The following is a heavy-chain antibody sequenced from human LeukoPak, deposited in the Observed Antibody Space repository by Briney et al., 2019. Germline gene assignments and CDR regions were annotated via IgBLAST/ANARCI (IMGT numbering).Heavy chain of an antibody. Sequence: GGSLRLSCTASGFTFGDYAMSWVRQAPGKGLERVGFIRSKAYGGTTEYAASVKGRFTISRDDSKSIAYLQMNSLKTEDTAVYYCTRDCSGGSCYSYYWGQGTLVTVSS. J-gene: IGHJ4*02. CDR1: GFTFGDYA. CDR3: TRDCSGGSCYSYY. V-gene: IGHV3-49*04. D-gene: IGHD2-15*01. CDR2: IRSKAYGGTT.